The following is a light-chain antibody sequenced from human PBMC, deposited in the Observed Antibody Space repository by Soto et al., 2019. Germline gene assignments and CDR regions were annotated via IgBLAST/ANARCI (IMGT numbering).Light chain of an antibody. V-gene: IGKV3-20*01. CDR3: HQYGISPPT. CDR2: GVS. CDR1: QSVSGSD. Sequence: VLTQSPGTLSLSPGERATLSCRASQSVSGSDLAWYQQKPGQAPRLLISGVSNRATGTPDRFSGSGSGTDFTLTISSLEPEDFAVFYCHQYGISPPTFGQGTKVDIK. J-gene: IGKJ1*01.